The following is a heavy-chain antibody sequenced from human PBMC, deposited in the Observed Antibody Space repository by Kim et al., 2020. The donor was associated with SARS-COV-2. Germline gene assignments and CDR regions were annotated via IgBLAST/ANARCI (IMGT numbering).Heavy chain of an antibody. CDR1: AFTLNNVW. Sequence: GGSLRLSCAASAFTLNNVWMNWVRQPPGKGLEWLGVIKNKPTGGTTHFAALVEGRLTISRDDSKNMLYLQINSLKTEDTAVYYCTTFNRQNAFDVWGRGTMVIVSS. V-gene: IGHV3-15*01. CDR3: TTFNRQNAFDV. J-gene: IGHJ3*01. CDR2: IKNKPTGGTT.